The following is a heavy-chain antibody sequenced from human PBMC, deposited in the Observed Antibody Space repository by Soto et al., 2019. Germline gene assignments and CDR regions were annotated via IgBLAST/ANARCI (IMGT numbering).Heavy chain of an antibody. V-gene: IGHV1-69*01. CDR1: GGTFSSYA. Sequence: QVQLVQSGAEVKKPGSSVKVSCKASGGTFSSYAISWVRQAPGQGLEWMGGIIPIVGTANYAQKFQGRVTITADESTSTAYMELSSLRSEDTAVYYCATASVSSGGSCYPRAVDYWGQGTLVTVSS. J-gene: IGHJ4*02. D-gene: IGHD2-15*01. CDR2: IIPIVGTA. CDR3: ATASVSSGGSCYPRAVDY.